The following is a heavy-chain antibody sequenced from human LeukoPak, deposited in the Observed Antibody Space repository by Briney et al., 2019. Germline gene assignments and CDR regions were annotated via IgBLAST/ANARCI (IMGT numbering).Heavy chain of an antibody. J-gene: IGHJ6*03. CDR1: AFTFSDYY. CDR3: ARALKPLYYYYMDV. Sequence: GGPLRLSCAASAFTFSDYYMSWIRQAPGKGLEWVSYISTSGTNIYYADSVKGRFTISRDNAKNSLYLQMNSLRAEDTAVYYCARALKPLYYYYMDVWGKGTTVTVSS. CDR2: ISTSGTNI. V-gene: IGHV3-11*04.